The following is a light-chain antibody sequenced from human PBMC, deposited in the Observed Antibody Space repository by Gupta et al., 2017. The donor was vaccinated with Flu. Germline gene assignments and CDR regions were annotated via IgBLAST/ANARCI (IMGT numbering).Light chain of an antibody. CDR1: NSNIGRYT. CDR2: DFS. J-gene: IGLJ1*01. V-gene: IGLV1-44*01. CDR3: AVWDDSLSGHYV. Sequence: VTFSCSGSNSNIGRYTVDWYQQVPGTAPKLLIYDFSDRPSGVPDRFSGSKSGTSASLAISGLQSEDEADYYCAVWDDSLSGHYVFGSGTKVTVL.